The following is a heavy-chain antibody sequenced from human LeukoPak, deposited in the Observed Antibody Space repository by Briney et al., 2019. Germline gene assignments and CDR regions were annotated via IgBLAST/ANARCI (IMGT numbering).Heavy chain of an antibody. CDR1: GFALSTSGGC. CDR3: ARDLVDYYDSSGYLWGMDV. D-gene: IGHD3-22*01. CDR2: IDWDEDK. J-gene: IGHJ6*02. Sequence: SGPALVTPTQTLTLTCTFPGFALSTSGGCVSWIRQPPGKALEWLALIDWDEDKYYNTSLKTRLTISKATSKNQVVLTMTNMEPVDTATYYCARDLVDYYDSSGYLWGMDVWGQGTTVTVSS. V-gene: IGHV2-70*01.